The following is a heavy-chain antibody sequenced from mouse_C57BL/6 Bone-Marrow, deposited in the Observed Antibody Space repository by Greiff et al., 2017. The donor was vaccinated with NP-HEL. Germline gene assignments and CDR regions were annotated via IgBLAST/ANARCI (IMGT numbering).Heavy chain of an antibody. D-gene: IGHD1-1*01. J-gene: IGHJ1*03. Sequence: VQLQQSGAELARPGASVKLSCKASGYTFPSYGISWVKQRTGQGLEWIGEIYPRSGNTYYNEKFKGKATLTADKSSSTAYMELRSLTSEDSAVYFCARSSSYPWWYFDVWGTGTTVTVSS. V-gene: IGHV1-81*01. CDR2: IYPRSGNT. CDR1: GYTFPSYG. CDR3: ARSSSYPWWYFDV.